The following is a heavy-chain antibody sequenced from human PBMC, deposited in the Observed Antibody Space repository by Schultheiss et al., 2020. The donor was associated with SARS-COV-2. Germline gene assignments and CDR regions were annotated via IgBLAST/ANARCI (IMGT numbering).Heavy chain of an antibody. CDR1: GFTFSSYA. Sequence: GGSLRLSCAASGFTFSSYAMIWVRQAPGKGLECVSSISSSSSYIYYADSVKGRFTISRDNAKNSLYLQMNSLRAEDTAVYYCARSAVAGLDYWGQVTLVTVSS. D-gene: IGHD6-19*01. CDR3: ARSAVAGLDY. V-gene: IGHV3-21*01. CDR2: ISSSSSYI. J-gene: IGHJ4*02.